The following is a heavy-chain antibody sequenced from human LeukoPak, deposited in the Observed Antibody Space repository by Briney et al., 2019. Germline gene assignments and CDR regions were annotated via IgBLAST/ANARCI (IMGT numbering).Heavy chain of an antibody. D-gene: IGHD3-10*01. CDR3: ARVPFYGSGYYSDY. CDR1: GITFSSYE. Sequence: GGSMRLSCAASGITFSSYEMNWARQAPGKRLEWVSYITSSGRNIYYAASEKGRFTTSKDNAKNSLFLQINSLRAEGTAVYFSARVPFYGSGYYSDYCGQGTLVSVSS. J-gene: IGHJ4*02. CDR2: ITSSGRNI. V-gene: IGHV3-48*03.